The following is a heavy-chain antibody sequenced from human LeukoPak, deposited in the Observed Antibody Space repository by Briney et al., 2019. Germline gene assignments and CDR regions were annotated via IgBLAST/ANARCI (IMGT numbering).Heavy chain of an antibody. D-gene: IGHD3-10*01. V-gene: IGHV1-58*01. Sequence: ASVKVSCKASGFTFTSSAVQWVRQARGQRLEWIGWIVVGSGNTNYAQKFQERVTITGDMSTSTAYMELSSLRSEDTAVYYCAAVGASGWFDPWGQGTLVTVSS. CDR2: IVVGSGNT. J-gene: IGHJ5*02. CDR1: GFTFTSSA. CDR3: AAVGASGWFDP.